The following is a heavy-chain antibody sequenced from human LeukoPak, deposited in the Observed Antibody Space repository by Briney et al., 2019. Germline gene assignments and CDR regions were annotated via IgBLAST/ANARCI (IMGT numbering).Heavy chain of an antibody. CDR1: GGSFSGYY. Sequence: SETLSLTCAVYGGSFSGYYWSWIRQPPGKGLVWIGEINHSGSTNYNPAPKSRVTISVDTSKNQFSLKLSSVTAADTAVYYCARTRYYDFWSGYFFDYWGQGTLVTVSS. CDR3: ARTRYYDFWSGYFFDY. CDR2: INHSGST. J-gene: IGHJ4*02. D-gene: IGHD3-3*01. V-gene: IGHV4-34*01.